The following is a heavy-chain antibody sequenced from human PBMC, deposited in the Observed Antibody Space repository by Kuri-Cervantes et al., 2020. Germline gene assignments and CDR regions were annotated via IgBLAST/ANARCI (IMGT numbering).Heavy chain of an antibody. CDR2: ISYDGSHK. CDR3: ARVTFIPTMVRGVMKYYYYGMDV. Sequence: GGSLRLSCAASTFTFSPYALHWLRLAPGKGLEWLSSISYDGSHKFYADSVKGRFTISRDNSKNSLYLQMNSLRAEDTALYHCARVTFIPTMVRGVMKYYYYGMDVWGQGTTVTVSS. V-gene: IGHV3-30-3*01. J-gene: IGHJ6*02. CDR1: TFTFSPYA. D-gene: IGHD3-10*01.